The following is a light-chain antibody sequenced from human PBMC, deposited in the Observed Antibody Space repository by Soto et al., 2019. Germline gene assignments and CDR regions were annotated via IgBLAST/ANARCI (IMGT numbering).Light chain of an antibody. V-gene: IGKV3-11*01. CDR3: QQRSNWPIT. J-gene: IGKJ5*01. Sequence: EIVLTQSPATLSLSPGERATLSCRASQSVGSYLAWYQQKPGQAPRLLINDASNRATGIPAGFSGSGSGTDFTLTISSLEPEDFAVYYCQQRSNWPITFGQGTRLEI. CDR1: QSVGSY. CDR2: DAS.